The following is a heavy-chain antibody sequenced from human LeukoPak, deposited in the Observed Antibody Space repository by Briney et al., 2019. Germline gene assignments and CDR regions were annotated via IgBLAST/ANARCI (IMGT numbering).Heavy chain of an antibody. CDR3: ARKLGVVTAIPHFDY. J-gene: IGHJ4*02. Sequence: SQTLSLTCTVSGGSISSGSYSWNWIRQHPGKGLEWIGYIFYSGNIYYNPSLKSRVTISVDTSKNQFSLKLSSVTAADTAVYYCARKLGVVTAIPHFDYWGQGALVTVSS. CDR2: IFYSGNI. CDR1: GGSISSGSYS. D-gene: IGHD2-21*02. V-gene: IGHV4-31*03.